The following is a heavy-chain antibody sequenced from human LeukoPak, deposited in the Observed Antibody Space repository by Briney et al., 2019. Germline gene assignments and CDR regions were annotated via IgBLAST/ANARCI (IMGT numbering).Heavy chain of an antibody. CDR3: ARGPFAEYFQH. V-gene: IGHV4-31*03. CDR2: IYYSGST. Sequence: PSETLSLTCTVSGGSISSGGYYWSWIRQHPGKGLEWIGYIYYSGSTYYNPSLKSRVTISVDTSKNQFSLKLSSVTAADTAVYYCARGPFAEYFQHWGQGTLVTVSS. CDR1: GGSISSGGYY. J-gene: IGHJ1*01.